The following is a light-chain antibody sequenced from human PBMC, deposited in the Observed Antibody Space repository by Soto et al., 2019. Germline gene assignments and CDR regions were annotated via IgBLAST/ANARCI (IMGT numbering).Light chain of an antibody. CDR3: QQRSNWPPEYT. V-gene: IGKV3-11*01. CDR2: DAS. CDR1: QSVNRY. J-gene: IGKJ2*01. Sequence: EIVLTQSPGTLSFSPGERATLSCRASQSVNRYLAWYQQKPGQAPRLLIYDASNRATGIPARFSGSGSGTDFTLTISSLEPEDFAVYYCQQRSNWPPEYTFGQGTKLEIK.